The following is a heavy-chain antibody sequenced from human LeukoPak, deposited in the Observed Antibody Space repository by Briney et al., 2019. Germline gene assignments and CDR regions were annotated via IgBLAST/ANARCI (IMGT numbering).Heavy chain of an antibody. J-gene: IGHJ4*02. CDR3: ARLTFDSRDY. CDR2: INPSGDST. Sequence: ASVKVSCKASEYSLITYYMHWVRQAPGQGLEWMGLINPSGDSTYYTQKFQGRITMTRDMSASTVCMELSSLRSEDTAVYYCARLTFDSRDYWGQGTLVTVSS. V-gene: IGHV1-46*01. D-gene: IGHD2/OR15-2a*01. CDR1: EYSLITYY.